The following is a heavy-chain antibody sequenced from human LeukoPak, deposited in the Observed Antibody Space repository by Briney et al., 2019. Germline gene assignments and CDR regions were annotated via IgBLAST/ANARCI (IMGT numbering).Heavy chain of an antibody. CDR2: IYYSGST. J-gene: IGHJ4*02. CDR1: GGTFSSYY. CDR3: ARGGGNQYYYDSSGYYPEDY. V-gene: IGHV4-59*01. D-gene: IGHD3-22*01. Sequence: PWETLSLSCTASGGTFSSYYRSWIRQPPGKGLEWIGDIYYSGSTNYNPSPKRRGTISVDTSKKQFSLKLSSVTGADAAVYYCARGGGNQYYYDSSGYYPEDYWGQGTLVTASS.